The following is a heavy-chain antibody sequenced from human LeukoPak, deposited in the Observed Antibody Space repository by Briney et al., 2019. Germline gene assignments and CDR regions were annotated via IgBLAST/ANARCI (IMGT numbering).Heavy chain of an antibody. Sequence: SETLSLTCTVSGGSISSGTNYWSWIRQPAGKGLEWIGRIYTTGITNYNPSLKSRVTISVDTSKNQFSLKLSSVTAADTAVYYCARDWVGYPVGAFDIWGQGTLVTVSS. CDR2: IYTTGIT. J-gene: IGHJ3*02. CDR1: GGSISSGTNY. V-gene: IGHV4-61*02. D-gene: IGHD6-25*01. CDR3: ARDWVGYPVGAFDI.